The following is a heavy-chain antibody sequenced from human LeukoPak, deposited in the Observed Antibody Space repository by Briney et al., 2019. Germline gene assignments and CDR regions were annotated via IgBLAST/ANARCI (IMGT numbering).Heavy chain of an antibody. CDR1: GYTFTGHY. J-gene: IGHJ4*02. D-gene: IGHD3-3*01. V-gene: IGHV1-2*02. Sequence: PPASVKVSCKASGYTFTGHYMHWVRQAPGQGLEWMGWINPKTGGTYYAQKFQGRVTMTRDTSISTAYMGLRGLRSDDTAVYYCASAPITVFEVVKGEFDYWGQGTLVAVSS. CDR2: INPKTGGT. CDR3: ASAPITVFEVVKGEFDY.